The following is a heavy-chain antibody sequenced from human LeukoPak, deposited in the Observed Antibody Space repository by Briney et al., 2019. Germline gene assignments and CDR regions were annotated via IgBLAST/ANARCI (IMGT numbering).Heavy chain of an antibody. CDR3: ARDGSGSDYYYYYMDV. Sequence: SETLSLTCTVSGGSISTSSYYWGWIRQPPGKGLEWIGRIYTSGSTNYNPSLKSRVTISVDTSKNQFSLKLSSVTAADTAVYYCARDGSGSDYYYYYMDVWGKGTTVTISS. CDR2: IYTSGST. D-gene: IGHD3-10*01. CDR1: GGSISTSSYY. J-gene: IGHJ6*03. V-gene: IGHV4-61*02.